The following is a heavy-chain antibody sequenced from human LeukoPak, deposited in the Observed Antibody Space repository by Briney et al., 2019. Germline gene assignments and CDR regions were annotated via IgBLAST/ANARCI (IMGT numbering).Heavy chain of an antibody. J-gene: IGHJ6*02. CDR3: ARDLVVPAAKYYYYGMDV. V-gene: IGHV3-48*01. Sequence: GGSLRLSCAASGFTFSSYSMNWVRQAPGKGLEWVSYISSSSSTIYYADSVKGRFTISRDNAKNSLYLQMNSLRAGDTAVYYCARDLVVPAAKYYYYGMDVWGRGTTVTVSS. CDR2: ISSSSSTI. D-gene: IGHD2-2*01. CDR1: GFTFSSYS.